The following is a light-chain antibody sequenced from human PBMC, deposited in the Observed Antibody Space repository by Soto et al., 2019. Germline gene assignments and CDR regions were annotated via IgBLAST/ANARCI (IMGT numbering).Light chain of an antibody. CDR3: TSSTTSSTYV. CDR1: SSDVGNYIY. V-gene: IGLV2-14*01. J-gene: IGLJ1*01. CDR2: EVS. Sequence: QSVLTQPASVSGSPGQSITISCTGTSSDVGNYIYVFWFQQHPGKAPKLIISEVSNRPSGVSSRFSGSKSGNTASLTISGLPAEDEAHYYCTSSTTSSTYVFGTGTKVTV.